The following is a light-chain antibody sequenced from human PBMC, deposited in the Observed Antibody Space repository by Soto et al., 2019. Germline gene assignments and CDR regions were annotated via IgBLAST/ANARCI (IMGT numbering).Light chain of an antibody. Sequence: ALQLTQSPSSLSASVGDRVTITCRASQGISNALAWYQQRSGEAPKLLIYVASRLEGGVPSRFSGSGSGTDFTLTISSLQPEDFATYYCQQFSDYPQITFGQGTRLEMK. CDR3: QQFSDYPQIT. V-gene: IGKV1D-13*01. CDR1: QGISNA. CDR2: VAS. J-gene: IGKJ5*01.